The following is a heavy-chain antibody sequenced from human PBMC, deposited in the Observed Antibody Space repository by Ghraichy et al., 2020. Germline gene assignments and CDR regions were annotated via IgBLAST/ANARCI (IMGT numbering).Heavy chain of an antibody. CDR3: AVSTKPALVAFDI. CDR1: GFTITNYW. J-gene: IGHJ3*02. D-gene: IGHD5/OR15-5a*01. V-gene: IGHV3-7*01. Sequence: GGSLRLSCAASGFTITNYWMSWVRQAPGKGLEWVANVKQSGIDNDYVDSVKGRFTISRDNAKNSLYLQMNSLRVEDTALYYCAVSTKPALVAFDIWGQGTMITVSS. CDR2: VKQSGIDN.